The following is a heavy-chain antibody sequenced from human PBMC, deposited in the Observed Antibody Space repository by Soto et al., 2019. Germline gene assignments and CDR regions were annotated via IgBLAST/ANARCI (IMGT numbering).Heavy chain of an antibody. J-gene: IGHJ4*02. D-gene: IGHD1-20*01. CDR2: IYYSGST. CDR1: GGSISRGGYY. Sequence: QVQLQESGPGLVKPSQTLSLTCTVSGGSISRGGYYWSWIRQHPGQGLEWIGSIYYSGSTYYNSSLQSRVTISVDTSENQFSLQLSSVTAADTAVYYCARGITLIDYWGQGTLVTVSS. V-gene: IGHV4-31*03. CDR3: ARGITLIDY.